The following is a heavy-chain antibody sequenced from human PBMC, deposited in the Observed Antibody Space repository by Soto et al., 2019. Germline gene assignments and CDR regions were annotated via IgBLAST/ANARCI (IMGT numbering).Heavy chain of an antibody. J-gene: IGHJ6*02. CDR2: IIPIFGTA. CDR3: ASHKIQHTQHYYYSGMDV. Sequence: QVQLVQSGAEVKKPGASVKVSCKASGGTFSSYAISWVRQAPGQGLEWMGGIIPIFGTANYAQKFQGRVTSTADDSTSNADMELGSLSSEDTAVYYCASHKIQHTQHYYYSGMDVWGQGTTVTVSS. CDR1: GGTFSSYA. V-gene: IGHV1-69*12. D-gene: IGHD1-1*01.